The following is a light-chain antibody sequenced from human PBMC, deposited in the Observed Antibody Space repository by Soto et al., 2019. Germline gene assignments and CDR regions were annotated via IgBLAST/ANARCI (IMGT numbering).Light chain of an antibody. V-gene: IGKV3-15*01. J-gene: IGKJ1*01. CDR2: GAS. CDR1: QSVGNN. CDR3: HHYNNWPRT. Sequence: EIGLTQSTGTLSFSPGERSTLSCRASQSVGNNLAWYRQKSGQAPRLLIYGASTRATGIPARFSGSGSGTEFTLTISGLQSEDSAVYFCHHYNNWPRTFGQGTKVDI.